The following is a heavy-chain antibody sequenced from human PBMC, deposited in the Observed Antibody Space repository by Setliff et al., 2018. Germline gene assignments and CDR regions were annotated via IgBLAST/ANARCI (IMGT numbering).Heavy chain of an antibody. V-gene: IGHV3-53*01. CDR1: GVTVSAYD. D-gene: IGHD3-10*01. CDR3: RLWFGELLRDY. Sequence: PGGSLRLSCPASGVTVSAYDMSWVRQAPGKGLEWVSLLDNDGSTYYSDSVKGRFTISRGTSKNTLYLQMSSLRTEDTAMYYCRLWFGELLRDYWGQGTLVTVSS. CDR2: LDNDGST. J-gene: IGHJ4*02.